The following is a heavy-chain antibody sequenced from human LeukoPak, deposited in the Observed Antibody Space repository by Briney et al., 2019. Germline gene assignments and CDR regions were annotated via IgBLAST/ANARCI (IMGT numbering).Heavy chain of an antibody. CDR3: ARYGAVGGHDH. V-gene: IGHV1-46*01. Sequence: GASVKVSCKASGYTFTSYYMHWVRQAPGQGLEWMGIINPIGGSTSYAQKFQGRVTMTRDTSTSTVYMELSSLRSEDTAVYYCARYGAVGGHDHWGQGTLVTVSS. J-gene: IGHJ4*02. CDR1: GYTFTSYY. CDR2: INPIGGST. D-gene: IGHD4/OR15-4a*01.